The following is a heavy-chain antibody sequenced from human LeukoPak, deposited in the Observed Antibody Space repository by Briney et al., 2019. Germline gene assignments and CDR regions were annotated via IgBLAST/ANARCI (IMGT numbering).Heavy chain of an antibody. CDR2: MNPNSGNT. CDR1: GYTFTGYY. D-gene: IGHD1-26*01. V-gene: IGHV1-8*02. CDR3: ARDLTGYSGSYSSYYGMDV. J-gene: IGHJ6*02. Sequence: ASVKVSCKASGYTFTGYYMHWVRQATGQGLEWMGWMNPNSGNTGYAQKFQGRVTMTRNTSISTAYMELSSLRSEDTAVYYCARDLTGYSGSYSSYYGMDVWGQGTTVTVSS.